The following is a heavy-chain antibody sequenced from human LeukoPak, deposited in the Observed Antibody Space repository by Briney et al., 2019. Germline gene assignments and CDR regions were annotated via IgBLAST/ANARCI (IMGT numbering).Heavy chain of an antibody. Sequence: ASVKVSCKASGGTFSSYAISWVRQAPGQGLEWMGWINPNSGGTNYAQKFQGRVTMTRDTSISTAYMELSRLRSDDTAVYYCARVLSPGAFDIWGQGTMATVSS. CDR3: ARVLSPGAFDI. D-gene: IGHD3-10*01. CDR2: INPNSGGT. CDR1: GGTFSSYA. J-gene: IGHJ3*02. V-gene: IGHV1-2*02.